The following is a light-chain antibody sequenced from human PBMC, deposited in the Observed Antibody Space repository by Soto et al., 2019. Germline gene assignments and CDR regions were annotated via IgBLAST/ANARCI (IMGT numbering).Light chain of an antibody. Sequence: EIVLTQSPGTLSLSPGEKATLSCRASQSGSSDDLAWYQQQPGQAPRLLIFGASNRATGIPDRFSGSGSGTDFTLTISRLEPEDFVVYYCQHYGTSPGTFGQGTRLEI. CDR3: QHYGTSPGT. J-gene: IGKJ5*01. CDR2: GAS. V-gene: IGKV3-20*01. CDR1: QSGSSDD.